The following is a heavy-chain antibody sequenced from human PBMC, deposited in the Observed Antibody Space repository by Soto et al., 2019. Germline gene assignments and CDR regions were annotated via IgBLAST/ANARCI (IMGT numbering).Heavy chain of an antibody. J-gene: IGHJ4*02. D-gene: IGHD4-17*01. CDR3: ATGPPTTVIFES. Sequence: GASVKVSCKAAGYTFTNYGISWVRQAPGQGLEWMGRIIPIIGMTNYTQKFQDRVTITTDKSTSTAYMELSSLTSDDTAVYYCATGPPTTVIFESWGQGTLVTVSS. CDR1: GYTFTNYG. CDR2: IIPIIGMT. V-gene: IGHV1-69*04.